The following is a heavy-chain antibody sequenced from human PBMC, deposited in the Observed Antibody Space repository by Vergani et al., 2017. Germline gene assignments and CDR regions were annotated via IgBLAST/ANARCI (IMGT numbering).Heavy chain of an antibody. CDR2: IIPIFGTA. CDR1: GGTFSSYA. J-gene: IGHJ4*02. D-gene: IGHD5-18*01. Sequence: QVQLLQSGAEVKKPGSSVKVSCKASGGTFSSYAISWVRQAPGQGLEWMGRIIPIFGTANYAQKFQGRGTITADESTSTAYMELSSLRSEDTAVYYCASGGKYSYGTHALDYWGQGSLVTVAS. CDR3: ASGGKYSYGTHALDY. V-gene: IGHV1-69*13.